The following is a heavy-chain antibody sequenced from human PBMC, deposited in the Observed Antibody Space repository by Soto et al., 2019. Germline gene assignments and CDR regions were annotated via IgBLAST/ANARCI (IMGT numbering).Heavy chain of an antibody. CDR3: ARVTMAARFYGDFDY. CDR1: GFTFSTYA. J-gene: IGHJ4*02. CDR2: ISDSGGST. D-gene: IGHD6-6*01. V-gene: IGHV3-23*01. Sequence: LRLSCAASGFTFSTYAMSWVRQAPGKGLEWVSAISDSGGSTYYADSVKGRFTISRDNSKNTLYLQMNSLRAEDTAVYYCARVTMAARFYGDFDYWGQGTLVTVS.